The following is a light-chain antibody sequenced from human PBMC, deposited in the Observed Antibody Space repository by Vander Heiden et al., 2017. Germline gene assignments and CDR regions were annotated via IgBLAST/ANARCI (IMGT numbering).Light chain of an antibody. CDR1: SSNIGSNT. CDR3: AAWDDSLNGWV. V-gene: IGLV1-44*01. Sequence: HSVLTQPPPSSGSPGPRVTLSGSGSSSNIGSNTVNWFQPLPGTAPKLLIYSNNQRPSGVPDRFSGSKSGTSASLAISGLQSEDEADYYCAAWDDSLNGWVFGGGTKLTVL. J-gene: IGLJ3*02. CDR2: SNN.